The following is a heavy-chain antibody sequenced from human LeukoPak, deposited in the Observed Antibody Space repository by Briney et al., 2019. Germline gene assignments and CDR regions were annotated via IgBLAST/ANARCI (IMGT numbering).Heavy chain of an antibody. CDR2: ISGSDNST. CDR1: GFTFSNYA. V-gene: IGHV3-23*01. D-gene: IGHD5/OR15-5a*01. Sequence: GGSLRLSCAASGFTFSNYAMSWVRQAPGKGLEWVSSISGSDNSTYYAESVKGRFTISRDNSKNTLYLQMNSLRAEDTAMCYCAKGRVSDCWGQGTLVTVSS. CDR3: AKGRVSDC. J-gene: IGHJ4*02.